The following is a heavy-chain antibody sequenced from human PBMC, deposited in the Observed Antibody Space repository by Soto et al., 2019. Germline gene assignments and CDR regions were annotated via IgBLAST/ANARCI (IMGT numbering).Heavy chain of an antibody. J-gene: IGHJ4*01. CDR2: ISFDGRNT. Sequence: GGSLRLSCAASGFTFNSYSMHWVRQAPGKGLEWVVVISFDGRNTYYADSVKGRFTISRDNSKNTLYLQMNSLRADDTAVYYCATTWRGVGLYYELDYWGHGTLVTVSS. V-gene: IGHV3-30*03. CDR1: GFTFNSYS. D-gene: IGHD3-3*01. CDR3: ATTWRGVGLYYELDY.